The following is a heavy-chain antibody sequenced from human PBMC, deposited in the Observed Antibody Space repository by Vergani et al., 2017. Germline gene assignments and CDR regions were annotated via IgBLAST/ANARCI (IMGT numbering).Heavy chain of an antibody. CDR3: ARVSRILQYYYYMDV. Sequence: QVQLVQSGAEVKKPGSSVKVSCKASGGTFNSYAISWVRQATGQGLEWMGGIIPIFGTANYAQKFQGRVTITADESTSTAYMELSSLRSEYTALYYCARVSRILQYYYYMDVWGKGTMVTVSS. CDR2: IIPIFGTA. J-gene: IGHJ6*03. V-gene: IGHV1-69*01. D-gene: IGHD2-15*01. CDR1: GGTFNSYA.